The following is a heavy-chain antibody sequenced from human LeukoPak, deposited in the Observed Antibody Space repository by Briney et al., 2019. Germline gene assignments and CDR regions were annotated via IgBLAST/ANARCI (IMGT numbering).Heavy chain of an antibody. CDR2: INSAGNIT. Sequence: GGSLRLSCEASGFTFSGYWMHWVRQTPGKGLVWVSRINSAGNITTYADSVRGRFTISRDNTKNTLYLQMNSLRAEDTAVYYCAELGITMIGGVWGKGTTVTISS. CDR3: AELGITMIGGV. CDR1: GFTFSGYW. V-gene: IGHV3-74*01. J-gene: IGHJ6*04. D-gene: IGHD3-10*02.